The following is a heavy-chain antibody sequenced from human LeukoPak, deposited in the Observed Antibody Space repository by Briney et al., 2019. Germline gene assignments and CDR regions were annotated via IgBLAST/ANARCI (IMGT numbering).Heavy chain of an antibody. CDR1: GFTFSSYW. V-gene: IGHV3-74*01. D-gene: IGHD2-2*01. CDR3: ARRWGYCSSASCSENFDY. CDR2: INSDGSST. Sequence: GGSLRLSCAASGFTFSSYWMHWVRQAPGKGLEWVSRINSDGSSTTYAASVKGRFTISRDNAKNTLYVEMNSLRAEDTAVYYCARRWGYCSSASCSENFDYWGQGTLVTVSS. J-gene: IGHJ4*02.